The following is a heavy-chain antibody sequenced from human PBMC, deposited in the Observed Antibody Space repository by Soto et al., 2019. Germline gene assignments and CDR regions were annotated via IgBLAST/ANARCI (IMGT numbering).Heavy chain of an antibody. CDR3: ARHLKAVAADMAY. CDR2: IHYSGTA. J-gene: IGHJ4*02. D-gene: IGHD6-19*01. V-gene: IGHV4-39*01. CDR1: GDSIGDTVYY. Sequence: PSDTLSSTCRVSGDSIGDTVYYWGWVRQCPGKGLEWIGSIHYSGTAQFHPSLKTRVTISVDTSKNEFSLRPRSVTAADTSVYLCARHLKAVAADMAYWGQGIPVTVSS.